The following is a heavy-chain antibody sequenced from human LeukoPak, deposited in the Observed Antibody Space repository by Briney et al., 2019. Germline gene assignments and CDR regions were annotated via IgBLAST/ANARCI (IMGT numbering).Heavy chain of an antibody. D-gene: IGHD2-8*01. Sequence: GSLRLSCAASGFTFSSYSMTWVRQAPGKGLEWVSYISSSSSTIYYADSVKGRFTISRDNAKNSLYLQMNSLRDEDTAVYYCASNEGSFYYYYSMDVWGQGTTVTVSS. CDR3: ASNEGSFYYYYSMDV. J-gene: IGHJ6*02. CDR1: GFTFSSYS. V-gene: IGHV3-48*02. CDR2: ISSSSSTI.